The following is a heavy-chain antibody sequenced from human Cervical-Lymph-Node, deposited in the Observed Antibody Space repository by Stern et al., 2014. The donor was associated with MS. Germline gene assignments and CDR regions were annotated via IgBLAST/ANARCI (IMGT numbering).Heavy chain of an antibody. J-gene: IGHJ6*02. CDR3: ARDGGLVGATADPYYYYYGMDV. V-gene: IGHV4-61*03. Sequence: QVQLQESGPGLVKPSETLSLTCTVSGGSVSSGSYYWSWIRQPPGKGLEWIGYIYYSGRTNFNPALKSRVTITVDTSKNHFSLKLSSLTAADTAVYYGARDGGLVGATADPYYYYYGMDVWGQGTTVTVSS. CDR2: IYYSGRT. D-gene: IGHD1-26*01. CDR1: GGSVSSGSYY.